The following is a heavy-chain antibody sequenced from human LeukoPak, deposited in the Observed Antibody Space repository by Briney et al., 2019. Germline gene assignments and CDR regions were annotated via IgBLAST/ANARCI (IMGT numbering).Heavy chain of an antibody. CDR3: ARGRTHSSGYTVDAFDI. J-gene: IGHJ3*02. Sequence: PSETLSLTCTVSGDSISSYYWSWIRQPAGKALEGIGRIYTSGTTNYNPALESRLTMSVDTSKNQFSLKLSSVTAADTAVYFCARGRTHSSGYTVDAFDIWGQRTMVTVSS. CDR1: GDSISSYY. CDR2: IYTSGTT. D-gene: IGHD3-9*01. V-gene: IGHV4-4*07.